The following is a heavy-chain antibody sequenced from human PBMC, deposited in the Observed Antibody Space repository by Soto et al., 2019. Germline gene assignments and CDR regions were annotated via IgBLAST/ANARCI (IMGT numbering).Heavy chain of an antibody. D-gene: IGHD5-12*01. Sequence: GESLKISCKGSGYSFTSYWIGWVRQMPGKGLEWMGIIYPGDSDTRYSPSFQGQVTISADKSISTAYLQWSSLKASDTAMYYCARPTWQAPEMDAFDIWGQGTMVTVSS. CDR3: ARPTWQAPEMDAFDI. CDR1: GYSFTSYW. CDR2: IYPGDSDT. J-gene: IGHJ3*02. V-gene: IGHV5-51*01.